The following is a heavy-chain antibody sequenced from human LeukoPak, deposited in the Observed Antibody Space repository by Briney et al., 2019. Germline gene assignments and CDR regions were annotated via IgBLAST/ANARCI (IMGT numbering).Heavy chain of an antibody. V-gene: IGHV5-51*01. D-gene: IGHD6-13*01. J-gene: IGHJ4*02. CDR1: GYSFTSYW. Sequence: GESLKISCKGSGYSFTSYWIGWVRQMPGKGLEWMGIIYPGDSDTRYSPSFQGQVTISADKSNSTAYLQWSSLKASDSAMYYCARRAPLISAAGLIDYWGQGTLVTVSS. CDR3: ARRAPLISAAGLIDY. CDR2: IYPGDSDT.